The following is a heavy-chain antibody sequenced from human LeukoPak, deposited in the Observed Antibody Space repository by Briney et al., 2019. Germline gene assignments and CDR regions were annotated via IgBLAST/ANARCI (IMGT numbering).Heavy chain of an antibody. CDR3: AREDSDYSNYDF. CDR1: GFRFSSYG. Sequence: TGGSLRLSCATSGFRFSSYGMHWVRQAPGKGLEWVAVIWSDGNNKHYADSVKGRFTVSRDNAKNSLYLQMNDLRAEDTAVYYCAREDSDYSNYDFWGQGTLVTVSS. D-gene: IGHD4-11*01. CDR2: IWSDGNNK. V-gene: IGHV3-33*01. J-gene: IGHJ4*02.